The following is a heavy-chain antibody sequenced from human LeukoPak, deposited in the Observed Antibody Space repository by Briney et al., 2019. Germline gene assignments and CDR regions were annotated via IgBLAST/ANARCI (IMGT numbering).Heavy chain of an antibody. Sequence: GGSLRLSCAASGFTFSSYDMHWVRQATGKGLEWVSAIGTAGDTYYPGSVKGRFTISRENAKNSLYLQMNSLRAGDTAVYYCARATYYYDSSGYYYSVPFDYWGQGTLVTVSS. D-gene: IGHD3-22*01. CDR1: GFTFSSYD. V-gene: IGHV3-13*01. J-gene: IGHJ4*02. CDR3: ARATYYYDSSGYYYSVPFDY. CDR2: IGTAGDT.